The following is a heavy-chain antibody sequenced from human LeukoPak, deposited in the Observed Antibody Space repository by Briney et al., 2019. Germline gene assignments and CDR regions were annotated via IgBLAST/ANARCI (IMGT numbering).Heavy chain of an antibody. Sequence: SETLSLTCTVSGGSISSYYWSWIRQPPGKGLEWIGYIYYSGSTNYNPSLKSRVTISVDTSKNQFSLKLSSVTAADTAVYYCARGIHWVDYWGQGTLVTVSS. V-gene: IGHV4-59*01. CDR1: GGSISSYY. CDR2: IYYSGST. D-gene: IGHD7-27*01. J-gene: IGHJ4*02. CDR3: ARGIHWVDY.